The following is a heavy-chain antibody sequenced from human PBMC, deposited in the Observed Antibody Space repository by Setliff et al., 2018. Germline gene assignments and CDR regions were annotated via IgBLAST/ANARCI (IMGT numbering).Heavy chain of an antibody. CDR3: ARVPLMIAIRHAFDI. V-gene: IGHV4-31*11. D-gene: IGHD2-21*01. CDR1: GGSISSSNW. J-gene: IGHJ3*02. Sequence: SETLSLTCAVSGGSISSSNWWSWVRQHPGKGLEWIGYIYYSGSTYYNPSLKSRVTISVDTSKNQFSLKLSSVTAADTAVYYCARVPLMIAIRHAFDIWGQGTMVTVSS. CDR2: IYYSGST.